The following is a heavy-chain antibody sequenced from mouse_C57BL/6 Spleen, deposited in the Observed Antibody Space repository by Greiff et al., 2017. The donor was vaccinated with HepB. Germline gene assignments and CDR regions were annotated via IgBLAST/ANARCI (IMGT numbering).Heavy chain of an antibody. V-gene: IGHV5-16*01. Sequence: EVKLVESEGGLVQPGSSMKLSCTASGFTFSDYYMAWVRQVPEKGLEWVANINYDGSSTDYLDSLKSRFIISRDNAKNILYLQMSSLKSEDTATYYCARDWRRLGYFDVWGTGTTVTVSS. CDR1: GFTFSDYY. J-gene: IGHJ1*03. D-gene: IGHD4-1*01. CDR2: INYDGSST. CDR3: ARDWRRLGYFDV.